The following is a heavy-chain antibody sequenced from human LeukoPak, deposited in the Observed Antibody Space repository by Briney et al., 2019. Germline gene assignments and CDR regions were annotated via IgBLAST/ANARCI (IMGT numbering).Heavy chain of an antibody. CDR3: ARVGYCSSTSCYTWDDYYYYGMDV. D-gene: IGHD2-2*02. J-gene: IGHJ6*02. CDR1: GGTFSSYA. Sequence: SVKVSCKASGGTFSSYAISWVRQAPGQGLEWMGRIIPILGIANYAQKFQGRVTITADKSTSTAYMELSSLRSEDTAVYYCARVGYCSSTSCYTWDDYYYYGMDVWGQGTTATVSS. V-gene: IGHV1-69*04. CDR2: IIPILGIA.